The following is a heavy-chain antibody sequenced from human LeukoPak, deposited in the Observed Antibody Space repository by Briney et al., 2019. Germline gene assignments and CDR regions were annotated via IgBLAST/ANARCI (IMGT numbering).Heavy chain of an antibody. CDR3: ARVVGEGNFDY. CDR2: ISGNGGDT. J-gene: IGHJ4*02. Sequence: PGVSLRLSCAASGFTLSIYSMHWVRQAPGKGLEYVSAISGNGGDTYYADSVKGRFTISRDNSKNTLYLQMGSLSVEDMGVYYCARVVGEGNFDYWGQGTLVTVSS. D-gene: IGHD1-26*01. CDR1: GFTLSIYS. V-gene: IGHV3-64*02.